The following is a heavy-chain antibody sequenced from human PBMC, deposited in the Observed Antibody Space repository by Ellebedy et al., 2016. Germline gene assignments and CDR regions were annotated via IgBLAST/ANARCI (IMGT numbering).Heavy chain of an antibody. V-gene: IGHV1-69*13. CDR3: ARSLGSTFQIAYI. CDR1: GSFSTFS. D-gene: IGHD7-27*01. J-gene: IGHJ3*02. CDR2: IIPISGTT. Sequence: ASVKVSCKASGSFSTFSFSWVRQAPGQGLEWMGGIIPISGTTTYAQKFQGRVTITADESTSTAYMELSSLRSENTAVYYCARSLGSTFQIAYIWGQGTMVTVSS.